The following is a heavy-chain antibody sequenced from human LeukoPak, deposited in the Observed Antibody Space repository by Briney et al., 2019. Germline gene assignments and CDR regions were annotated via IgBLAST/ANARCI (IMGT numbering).Heavy chain of an antibody. CDR1: GDSFSGYY. D-gene: IGHD6-13*01. Sequence: PSETLSLTCAVYGDSFSGYYWSRIPQPPAKGLEWNGEINHSGSTNYNPSPKSRVTISVDTSKNQFSLKLSSVTAADTAVYYCARGTVAAAGTYYFDYCGEGSLVTVSS. V-gene: IGHV4-34*01. CDR2: INHSGST. J-gene: IGHJ4*02. CDR3: ARGTVAAAGTYYFDY.